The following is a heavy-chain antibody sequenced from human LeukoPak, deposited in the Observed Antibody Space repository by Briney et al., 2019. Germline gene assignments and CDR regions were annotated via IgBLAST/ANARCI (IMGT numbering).Heavy chain of an antibody. Sequence: PSETLSLTCTVPGGSISRYYWTWLRQPAGKGLAWIGRIYTSGSTNYNPSLKSRVTMSVDTSKNQFSLKLCSVTAADTAVDYCARENSGSYREFDYWGQGTLVTVSS. J-gene: IGHJ4*02. CDR3: ARENSGSYREFDY. D-gene: IGHD1-26*01. CDR1: GGSISRYY. CDR2: IYTSGST. V-gene: IGHV4-4*07.